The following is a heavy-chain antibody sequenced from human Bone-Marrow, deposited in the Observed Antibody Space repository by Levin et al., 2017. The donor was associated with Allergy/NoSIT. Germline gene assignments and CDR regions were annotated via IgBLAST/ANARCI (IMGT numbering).Heavy chain of an antibody. D-gene: IGHD4-23*01. Sequence: SGGSLRLSCAASGFTVSSNYMTWVRQAPGKGLEWVSVLYGSGSTYYADSVKGRFAISRDTSKNTLYLQMNSLRPEDTAAYYCVRGGGNEHFADWGQGTLVTVSS. J-gene: IGHJ4*02. CDR3: VRGGGNEHFAD. V-gene: IGHV3-53*01. CDR1: GFTVSSNY. CDR2: LYGSGST.